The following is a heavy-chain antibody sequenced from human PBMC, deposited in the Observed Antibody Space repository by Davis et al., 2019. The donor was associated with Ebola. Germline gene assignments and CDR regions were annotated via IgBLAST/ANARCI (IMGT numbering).Heavy chain of an antibody. D-gene: IGHD6-19*01. V-gene: IGHV3-11*06. Sequence: PGGSLRLSCAASGFTFSDYYMSWIRQAPGKGLEWVSCISGSSSYTNYAASVKGRFTISRDTAKNSLYLQMNSRRAEDTAVYYCARTAYSSGWYVLDYWGQGTLVTVSS. CDR1: GFTFSDYY. J-gene: IGHJ4*02. CDR3: ARTAYSSGWYVLDY. CDR2: ISGSSSYT.